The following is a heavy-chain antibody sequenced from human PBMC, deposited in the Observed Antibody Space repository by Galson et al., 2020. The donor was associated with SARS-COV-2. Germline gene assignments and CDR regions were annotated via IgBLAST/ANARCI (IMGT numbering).Heavy chain of an antibody. CDR3: ASSPLEYDLYYYMDV. V-gene: IGHV3-21*01. CDR1: GFTFSSYS. Sequence: GGSLRLSCAASGFTFSSYSMNWVRQAPGKWLAWVSSISGSSSYIYYADSVKGRFTISRDNAKNSLYLQMNSLRAEDTAVYYCASSPLEYDLYYYMDVWGKGTTVTVSS. CDR2: ISGSSSYI. D-gene: IGHD6-6*01. J-gene: IGHJ6*03.